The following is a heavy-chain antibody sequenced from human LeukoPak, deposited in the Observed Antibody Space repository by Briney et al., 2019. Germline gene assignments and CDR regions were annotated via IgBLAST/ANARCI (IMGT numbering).Heavy chain of an antibody. D-gene: IGHD3-22*01. J-gene: IGHJ5*02. Sequence: GVSLRLSCAASGFTFSSYGMHWVRQAPGKGLEWVAVISYDGSNKYYADSVKGRFTISRDNSKNTLYLQMNSLRAEDTAVYYCAKSLRPLSGYYDWFDPWGQGTLVTVSS. CDR2: ISYDGSNK. CDR1: GFTFSSYG. V-gene: IGHV3-30*18. CDR3: AKSLRPLSGYYDWFDP.